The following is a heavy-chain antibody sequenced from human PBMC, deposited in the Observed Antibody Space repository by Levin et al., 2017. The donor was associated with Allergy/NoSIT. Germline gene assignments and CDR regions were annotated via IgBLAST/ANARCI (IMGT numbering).Heavy chain of an antibody. D-gene: IGHD3-10*01. Sequence: SGPTLVKPTQTLTLTCTFSGFSLSSSGMRVSWIRQPPGKALEWLGHIDWDDDKFYNTSLKTRPTISKDTSKNQVVLIMTNMDPVDTGTYYCARTPFGYYYGMDVWGQGTTVTVSS. CDR3: ARTPFGYYYGMDV. CDR2: IDWDDDK. V-gene: IGHV2-70*04. J-gene: IGHJ6*02. CDR1: GFSLSSSGMR.